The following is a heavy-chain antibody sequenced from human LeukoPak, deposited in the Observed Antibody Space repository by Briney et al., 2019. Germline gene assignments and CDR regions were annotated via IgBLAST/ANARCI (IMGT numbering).Heavy chain of an antibody. D-gene: IGHD6-13*01. CDR3: AKATRGQQLVPILPN. CDR2: ISGSGGST. CDR1: GFTFSSYA. Sequence: PGGSLRLSCAASGFTFSSYAMSWVRQAPGKGLEWVSAISGSGGSTYYADSVKGRFTISRDNSKNTLYLQMNSLRAEDTAVYYCAKATRGQQLVPILPNWGQGTLVTVSS. V-gene: IGHV3-23*01. J-gene: IGHJ4*02.